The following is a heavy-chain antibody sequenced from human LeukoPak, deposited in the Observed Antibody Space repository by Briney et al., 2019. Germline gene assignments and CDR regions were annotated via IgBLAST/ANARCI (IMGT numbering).Heavy chain of an antibody. CDR3: ARGLGRGYSGYDYVAAFDI. CDR1: GGSVSSGSYY. D-gene: IGHD5-12*01. Sequence: SETLSLTCTVSGGSVSSGSYYWSWIRQPPGKGLEWIGYIYYSGSTNYNPSLKSRVTISVDTSKNQFSLKLSSVTAADTAVYYCARGLGRGYSGYDYVAAFDIWGQGTMVTVSS. V-gene: IGHV4-61*01. CDR2: IYYSGST. J-gene: IGHJ3*02.